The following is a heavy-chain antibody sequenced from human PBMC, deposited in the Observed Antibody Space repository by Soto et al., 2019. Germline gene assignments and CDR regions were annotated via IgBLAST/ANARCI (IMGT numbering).Heavy chain of an antibody. CDR1: GFTFSSYA. V-gene: IGHV3-23*01. J-gene: IGHJ4*02. CDR3: AKVYFAELSLFDY. Sequence: EVQLLESGGGLVQPGGSLRLSCAASGFTFSSYAMIWVRQAPGKGLEWVSSIGGTGVTTYYADSVKGRFTISRDNSKNTLSLQMNSLRAEDTAVYYCAKVYFAELSLFDYWGQGALVTVSS. CDR2: IGGTGVTT. D-gene: IGHD3-16*02.